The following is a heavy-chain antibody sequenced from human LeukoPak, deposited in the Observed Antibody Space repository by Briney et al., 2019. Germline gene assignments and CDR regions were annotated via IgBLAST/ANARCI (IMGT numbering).Heavy chain of an antibody. J-gene: IGHJ5*02. V-gene: IGHV4-30-4*01. CDR1: GGSISSGDYY. D-gene: IGHD1-14*01. Sequence: SQTLSLTCTVSGGSISSGDYYWSWIRQSPGKGLEWIGYIYYSGNSYYNPSLKSRVAMSVDTSKNQFSLRLASVTAADTGVYYCARDCPYTSRDGWFGPWGQGTLVTVSS. CDR3: ARDCPYTSRDGWFGP. CDR2: IYYSGNS.